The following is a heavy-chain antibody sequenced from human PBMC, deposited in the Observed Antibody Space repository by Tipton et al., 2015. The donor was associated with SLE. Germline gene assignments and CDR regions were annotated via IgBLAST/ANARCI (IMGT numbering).Heavy chain of an antibody. J-gene: IGHJ4*02. CDR3: ARRSDWNDY. V-gene: IGHV4-59*08. Sequence: TLSLTCTVSGGSITSYYWSWIRQPPGKGLEWIGYIYYSGSANYNPSFKSRVTLSVDTSKNQISLKLTSVTAAGTAVYYCARRSDWNDYWDQGTLVTVSS. D-gene: IGHD1-1*01. CDR1: GGSITSYY. CDR2: IYYSGSA.